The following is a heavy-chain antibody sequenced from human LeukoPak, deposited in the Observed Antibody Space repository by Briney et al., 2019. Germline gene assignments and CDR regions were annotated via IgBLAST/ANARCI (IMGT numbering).Heavy chain of an antibody. J-gene: IGHJ4*02. CDR3: AKVGSLAFDY. CDR1: GFTFSDYY. V-gene: IGHV3-30*18. CDR2: ISYDGSNK. Sequence: PGGSLRLSCAASGFTFSDYYMSWIRQAPGKGLEWVAVISYDGSNKYYADSVKGRFTISRDNSKNTLYLQMNSLRAEDTAVYYCAKVGSLAFDYWGQGTLVTVSS.